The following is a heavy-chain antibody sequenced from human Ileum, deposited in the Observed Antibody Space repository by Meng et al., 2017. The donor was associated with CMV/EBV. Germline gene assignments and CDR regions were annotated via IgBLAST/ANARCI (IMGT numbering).Heavy chain of an antibody. CDR2: IKQDGSEK. Sequence: GESLKISCAASGFNFSSYWMSWVRQAPGKGLEWVANIKQDGSEKYYVDSVKGRFTISRDNAKNSLYLQMNSLRAEDTAVYYCARESRETECSSTSLYLAPYFDDWGQGTRVTVSS. D-gene: IGHD2-2*01. V-gene: IGHV3-7*01. J-gene: IGHJ4*02. CDR1: GFNFSSYW. CDR3: ARESRETECSSTSLYLAPYFDD.